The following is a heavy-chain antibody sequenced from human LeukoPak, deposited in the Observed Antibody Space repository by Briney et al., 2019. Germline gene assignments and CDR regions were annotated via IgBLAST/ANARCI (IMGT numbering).Heavy chain of an antibody. CDR3: ARHEVGATAYYFDY. V-gene: IGHV4-4*09. Sequence: SETLSLTCTVSGSSISSYYWSWIRQPPGKGLEWIGYIYTSGSTNYNPSLKSRVTISVDTSKNQFSLKLSSVTAADTAVYYCARHEVGATAYYFDYWGQGTLVTVSS. J-gene: IGHJ4*02. D-gene: IGHD1-26*01. CDR2: IYTSGST. CDR1: GSSISSYY.